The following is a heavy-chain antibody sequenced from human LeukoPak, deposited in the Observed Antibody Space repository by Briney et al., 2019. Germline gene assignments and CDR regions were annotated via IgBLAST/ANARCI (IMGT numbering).Heavy chain of an antibody. V-gene: IGHV1-69*13. D-gene: IGHD6-13*01. Sequence: SVKVSCKASGGTFSSYAISWVRQAPGQGLEWMGGIIPIFGTANYTQKFQGRVTITADESTSTAYMELSSLRSEDTAVYYCARAVARYSSSWYEIDYWGQGTLVTVSS. CDR1: GGTFSSYA. J-gene: IGHJ4*02. CDR3: ARAVARYSSSWYEIDY. CDR2: IIPIFGTA.